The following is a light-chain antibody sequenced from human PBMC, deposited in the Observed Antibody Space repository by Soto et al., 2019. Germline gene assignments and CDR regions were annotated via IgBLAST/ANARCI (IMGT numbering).Light chain of an antibody. CDR2: RAS. CDR1: QPIYSN. J-gene: IGKJ1*01. CDR3: QQYQNLWT. Sequence: IGMTQSPATLSVSPGERATLSCRASQPIYSNVAWYQQRPGQPPRLLIYRASSRATGIPARFSGSGSGTEFALTINSLQSEDLAVYYCQQYQNLWTFGQGTKVEIK. V-gene: IGKV3-15*01.